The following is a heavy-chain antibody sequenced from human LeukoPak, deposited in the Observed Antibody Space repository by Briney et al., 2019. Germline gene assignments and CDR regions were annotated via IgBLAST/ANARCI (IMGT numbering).Heavy chain of an antibody. Sequence: SVKVSCKASGGTFSSYAISWVRQAPGQGLEWMGGIIPIFGTANYAQKFQGRVTITADESTSTAYMELSSLRSEDTAVYYCARSIVVPAANNWFDPWGQGTLVTVPS. CDR2: IIPIFGTA. V-gene: IGHV1-69*13. J-gene: IGHJ5*02. D-gene: IGHD2-2*01. CDR3: ARSIVVPAANNWFDP. CDR1: GGTFSSYA.